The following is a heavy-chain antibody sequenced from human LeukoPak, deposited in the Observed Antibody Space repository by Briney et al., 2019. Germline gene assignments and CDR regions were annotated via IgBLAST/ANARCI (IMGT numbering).Heavy chain of an antibody. J-gene: IGHJ6*02. CDR1: GYSFTSYW. Sequence: GESLKISCKGSGYSFTSYWIGWVRLMPGKGLEWMGIIYPGDSDTRYSPSFQGQVTISADKSISTAYLQWSSLKASDTAMYYCARQDYYYDFWSGYYPRSDGMDVWGQGTTVTVSS. V-gene: IGHV5-51*01. CDR2: IYPGDSDT. D-gene: IGHD3-3*01. CDR3: ARQDYYYDFWSGYYPRSDGMDV.